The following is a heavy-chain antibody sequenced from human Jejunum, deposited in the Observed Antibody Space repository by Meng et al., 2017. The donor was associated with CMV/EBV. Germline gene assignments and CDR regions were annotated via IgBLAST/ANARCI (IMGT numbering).Heavy chain of an antibody. CDR1: GGSSMGFS. J-gene: IGHJ4*02. Sequence: GGSSMGFSWIGFRHPPGEGLEWIGNIDFSGTPKYTPSLKSRVPISVDTSKTQSSLTLGSVAPAATAVYYCARGWGTTSPWDYWGQGMLVTVSS. CDR3: ARGWGTTSPWDY. V-gene: IGHV4-59*01. CDR2: IDFSGTP. D-gene: IGHD3-16*01.